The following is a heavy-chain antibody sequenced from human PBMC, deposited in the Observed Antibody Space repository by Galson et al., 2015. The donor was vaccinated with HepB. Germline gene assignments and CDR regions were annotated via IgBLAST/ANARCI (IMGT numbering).Heavy chain of an antibody. V-gene: IGHV1-45*02. D-gene: IGHD4-23*01. CDR3: ARSSYGGNSADAFDI. CDR2: ITPFTGDT. CDR1: GYTFTYRH. J-gene: IGHJ3*02. Sequence: SLKVSCKASGYTFTYRHLHWVRQAPGQALEWMGKITPFTGDTNFAQKFQDRVTLTRNKSMTTAYMELSSLRSEDTAMYYCARSSYGGNSADAFDIWGQGTMVAVSS.